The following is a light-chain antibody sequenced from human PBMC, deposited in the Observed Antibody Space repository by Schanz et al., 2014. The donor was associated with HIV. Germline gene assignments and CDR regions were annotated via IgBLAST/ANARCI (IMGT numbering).Light chain of an antibody. Sequence: QSVLAQPPSVSGAPGQRVTISCTGSSSNIGADYDVHWYQLLPGTAPKLLIFDNTNRPSGVPARFSGSKSGNTASLTISGLQAEDEADYYCCSYTTTSTYVFGAGTKLTVL. J-gene: IGLJ1*01. CDR3: CSYTTTSTYV. CDR1: SSNIGADYD. V-gene: IGLV1-40*01. CDR2: DNT.